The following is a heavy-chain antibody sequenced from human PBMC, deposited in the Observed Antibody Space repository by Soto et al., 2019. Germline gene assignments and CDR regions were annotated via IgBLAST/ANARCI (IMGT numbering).Heavy chain of an antibody. Sequence: SETLSLTCTVSGGSISSGGYYWSWIRQHPGKGLEWIGYIYHSGTTYYNPSLKSRVTISVDTSKNQFSLKLTSVTPEDTAVYYCARFLGDDNWFDPWGQGTLVTVS. CDR3: ARFLGDDNWFDP. CDR2: IYHSGTT. CDR1: GGSISSGGYY. D-gene: IGHD2-21*01. V-gene: IGHV4-31*03. J-gene: IGHJ5*02.